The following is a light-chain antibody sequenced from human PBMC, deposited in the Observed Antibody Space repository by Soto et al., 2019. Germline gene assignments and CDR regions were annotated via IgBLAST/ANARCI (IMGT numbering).Light chain of an antibody. V-gene: IGLV2-11*01. CDR2: DVS. CDR1: SSDVGGYNS. CDR3: CSYAGSNTYV. Sequence: QSALTQPRSVSGSPGQSVTISCTGTSSDVGGYNSVSWYQQHPDKAPKFMIYDVSKRPSGVPDRFSGSNSGNTASLTISGLQAEDEADYYCCSYAGSNTYVFGSGTKLTVL. J-gene: IGLJ1*01.